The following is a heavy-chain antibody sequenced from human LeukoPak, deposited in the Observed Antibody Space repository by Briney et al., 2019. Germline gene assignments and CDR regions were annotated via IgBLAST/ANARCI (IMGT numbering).Heavy chain of an antibody. CDR1: GFTFSSYA. CDR2: ISGSGGST. D-gene: IGHD2-15*01. J-gene: IGHJ3*02. V-gene: IGHV3-23*01. CDR3: AKDRLGSPAFDI. Sequence: PGGSLRLSCAASGFTFSSYAMSWVRQAPGKGLEWVSAISGSGGSTYHADSVKGRFTISRDISKNTLYLQMNSLRAEDTAVYYCAKDRLGSPAFDIWGQGTMVTVSS.